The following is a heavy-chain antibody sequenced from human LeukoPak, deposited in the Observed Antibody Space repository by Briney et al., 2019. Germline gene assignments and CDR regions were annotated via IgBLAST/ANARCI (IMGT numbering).Heavy chain of an antibody. V-gene: IGHV4-39*01. Sequence: SETLSLTCTVSGGSISSSSYYWGWIRQPPGKGLEWIGSIYYSGSTYYNPSLKSRVTISVDTSKNQFSLKLSSVTAADTAVYYRARSMVRGVMPLNWFDPWGQGTLVTVSS. CDR2: IYYSGST. J-gene: IGHJ5*02. D-gene: IGHD3-10*01. CDR3: ARSMVRGVMPLNWFDP. CDR1: GGSISSSSYY.